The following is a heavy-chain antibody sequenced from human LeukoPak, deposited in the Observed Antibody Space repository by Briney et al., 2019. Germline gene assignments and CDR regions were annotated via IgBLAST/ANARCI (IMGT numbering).Heavy chain of an antibody. Sequence: SESLSLACTVSGGSISSHDWSWIRQAPGKGLEWIGYIYYSGSTNYNPSLKSRVTISVDTSKNQFSLKLSSVTAADTAVYYCARGYSSSSLMLDYWGQGTLVTVSS. D-gene: IGHD6-6*01. J-gene: IGHJ4*02. CDR3: ARGYSSSSLMLDY. CDR2: IYYSGST. CDR1: GGSISSHD. V-gene: IGHV4-59*11.